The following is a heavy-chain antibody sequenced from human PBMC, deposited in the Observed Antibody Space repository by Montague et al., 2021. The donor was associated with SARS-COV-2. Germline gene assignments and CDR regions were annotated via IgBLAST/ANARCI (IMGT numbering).Heavy chain of an antibody. Sequence: SETLSLTCAVHGGSFSDYFWTWIRQPPGKGPEWIGEINHRGTSNYNPSLKSRVSISVDTSKNQFSLYLGSVTAADTAVYYCARGRQHFNMIVVVMTGGEYYFDYWGQRTLVTVSS. J-gene: IGHJ4*02. CDR1: GGSFSDYF. D-gene: IGHD3-22*01. CDR3: ARGRQHFNMIVVVMTGGEYYFDY. CDR2: INHRGTS. V-gene: IGHV4-34*01.